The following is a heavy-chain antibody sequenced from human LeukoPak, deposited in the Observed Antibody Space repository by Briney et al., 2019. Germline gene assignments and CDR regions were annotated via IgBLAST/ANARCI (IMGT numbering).Heavy chain of an antibody. V-gene: IGHV4-4*07. CDR1: GAAISDYY. CDR2: LYTSGIT. CDR3: ASYDHGDYVSWFDP. D-gene: IGHD4-17*01. J-gene: IGHJ5*02. Sequence: SETLSLTCTVSGAAISDYYWSWIRQPAGKGLQYIGRLYTSGITTYNPSLKSRVTISMDKSKNQFSLKLKSVTAADTAVYYCASYDHGDYVSWFDPWGQGTLVTVSS.